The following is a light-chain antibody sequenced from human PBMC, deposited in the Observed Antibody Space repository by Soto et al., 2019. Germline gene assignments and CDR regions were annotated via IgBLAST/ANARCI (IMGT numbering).Light chain of an antibody. CDR1: GGSIATNY. CDR3: QSHDSTNVV. J-gene: IGLJ2*01. CDR2: EDD. Sequence: NFMLTQPHSVSASPGKTVTISCTGSGGSIATNYVQWHQQRPGSAPTTVIYEDDKRPSGVPDRFSGSIDRSSYSASLIISGLETEDEADYYCQSHDSTNVVFGRGTKLTVL. V-gene: IGLV6-57*02.